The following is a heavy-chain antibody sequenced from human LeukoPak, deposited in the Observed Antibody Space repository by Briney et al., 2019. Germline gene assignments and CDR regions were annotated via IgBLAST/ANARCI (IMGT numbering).Heavy chain of an antibody. CDR1: GFTFSSYG. D-gene: IGHD3-3*01. V-gene: IGHV3-33*01. J-gene: IGHJ3*02. CDR3: ASLPYYDFWSGYGHDAFDI. CDR2: IWYDGSNK. Sequence: PGGSLRLSCAASGFTFSSYGMHWVRQAPGKGLEGVAVIWYDGSNKYYADSVKGRFTISRDNSKNTLYLQMNSLRAEDTAVYYCASLPYYDFWSGYGHDAFDIWGQGTMVTVSS.